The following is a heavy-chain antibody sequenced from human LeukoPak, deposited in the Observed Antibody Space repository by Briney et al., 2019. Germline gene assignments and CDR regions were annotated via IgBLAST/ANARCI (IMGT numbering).Heavy chain of an antibody. J-gene: IGHJ6*02. D-gene: IGHD2-15*01. CDR2: IIPIFGTA. V-gene: IGHV1-69*13. CDR1: GGTFSSYA. CDR3: ARDSANIVVVVAALYYGMDV. Sequence: SVKVSCKASGGTFSSYAISWVRQAPGQGLEWMGGIIPIFGTANYAQKFQGRVTITADESTSTAYMELSSLRSEDTAVYYCARDSANIVVVVAALYYGMDVWGQGTTVTVSS.